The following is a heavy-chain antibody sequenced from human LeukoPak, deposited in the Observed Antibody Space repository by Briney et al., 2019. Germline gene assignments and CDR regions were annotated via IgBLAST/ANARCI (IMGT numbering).Heavy chain of an antibody. CDR2: TYYRSEWHN. CDR3: ARDLAGFGGYSYGMVDY. Sequence: SQTLSHTCAIPRDSGSSNSAAWNWTRHSRSSGLEWLRRTYYRSEWHNDYAVSVKSRIIISPDTSKNQFSLQLKCVTTEDTAVYYCARDLAGFGGYSYGMVDYGGQGSLVTV. CDR1: RDSGSSNSAA. V-gene: IGHV6-1*01. J-gene: IGHJ4*02. D-gene: IGHD5-18*01.